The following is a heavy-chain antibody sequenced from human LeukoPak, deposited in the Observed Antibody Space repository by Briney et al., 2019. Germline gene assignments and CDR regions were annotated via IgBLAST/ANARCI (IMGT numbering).Heavy chain of an antibody. V-gene: IGHV3-23*01. Sequence: GGSLRLSCAASGFTFSSYGMSWVRQAPGKGLEWVSAISGSGGSTYYADSVKGRFTISRDNSKNTLYLQMNSLRAEDTAVYYCAKDPTPLPQYGWGILPMDVWGKGTTVTISS. CDR1: GFTFSSYG. D-gene: IGHD3-10*01. CDR3: AKDPTPLPQYGWGILPMDV. CDR2: ISGSGGST. J-gene: IGHJ6*03.